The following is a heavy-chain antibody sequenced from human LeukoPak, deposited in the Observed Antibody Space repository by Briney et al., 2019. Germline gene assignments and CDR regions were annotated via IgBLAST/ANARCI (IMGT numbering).Heavy chain of an antibody. CDR3: AKAPSITMVRGVISYYYGMDV. CDR2: INSDGSST. Sequence: GGSLRLSCVASGFTFSSYWMHWVRQAPGKGLGWVSRINSDGSSTSSEDSVKGRFTISRDNAKTRLYLQMNSLRAEDTAVYYCAKAPSITMVRGVISYYYGMDVWGQGTTVTFSS. D-gene: IGHD3-10*01. V-gene: IGHV3-74*01. J-gene: IGHJ6*02. CDR1: GFTFSSYW.